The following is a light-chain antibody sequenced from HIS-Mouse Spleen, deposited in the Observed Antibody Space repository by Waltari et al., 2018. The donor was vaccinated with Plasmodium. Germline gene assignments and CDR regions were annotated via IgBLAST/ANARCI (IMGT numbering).Light chain of an antibody. CDR1: QSVSSN. V-gene: IGKV3-15*01. CDR3: QQYNNWPRGT. J-gene: IGKJ1*01. CDR2: GAS. Sequence: EIVMTQSPATLSVSPGERATLSCRASQSVSSNLAWYQQKPGQGPRLLIYGASTRATGSPARFSGSGSGTEFTLTISSMQSEDFAVYYCQQYNNWPRGTFGQGTKVEIK.